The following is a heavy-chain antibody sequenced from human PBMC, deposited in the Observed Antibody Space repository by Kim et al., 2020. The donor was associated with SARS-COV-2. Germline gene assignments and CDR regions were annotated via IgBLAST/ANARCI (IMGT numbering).Heavy chain of an antibody. D-gene: IGHD1-26*01. V-gene: IGHV3-74*01. CDR3: TRVQSGLAGAFDI. Sequence: YADSVKGRFTVSRNNAKNTLYRLMNSLRTEDTAMYFCTRVQSGLAGAFDIWGQGTMVTVSS. J-gene: IGHJ3*02.